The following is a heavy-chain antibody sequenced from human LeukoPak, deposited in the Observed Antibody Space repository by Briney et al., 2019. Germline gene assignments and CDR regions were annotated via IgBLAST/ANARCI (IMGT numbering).Heavy chain of an antibody. D-gene: IGHD3-10*01. CDR3: ATDGAGSSGSYYKSAFDI. CDR2: FDPEDGET. J-gene: IGHJ3*02. CDR1: GYTLTELS. V-gene: IGHV1-24*01. Sequence: ASVKVSCTVSGYTLTELSMHWVRQAPGKGLEWMGGFDPEDGETIYAQKFQGRVTMTEDTSTDTAYMELSSLRSEDTAVYYCATDGAGSSGSYYKSAFDIWGQGTMVTVSS.